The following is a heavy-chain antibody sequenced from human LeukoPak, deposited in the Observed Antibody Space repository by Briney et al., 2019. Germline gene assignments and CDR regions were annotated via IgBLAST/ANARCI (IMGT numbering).Heavy chain of an antibody. CDR1: GYTFTGYY. V-gene: IGHV1-2*02. CDR3: ARGDDILTGYYRQNPYYYYYYYMDV. Sequence: ASVKVSCKASGYTFTGYYMHWVRQAPGQGLEWMGWINPNSGVTNYAQKFQGRVTMTRDTSISTAYMELSRLRSDDTAVYYCARGDDILTGYYRQNPYYYYYYYMDVWGKGTTVTVSS. CDR2: INPNSGVT. J-gene: IGHJ6*03. D-gene: IGHD3-9*01.